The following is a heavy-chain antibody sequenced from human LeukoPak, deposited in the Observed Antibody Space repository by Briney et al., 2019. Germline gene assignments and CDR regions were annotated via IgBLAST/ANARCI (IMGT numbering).Heavy chain of an antibody. J-gene: IGHJ4*02. CDR2: VYYTGST. CDR3: ARHFAYSSSSYFDY. CDR1: GASVSSYY. Sequence: PSETLSLTCSVSGASVSSYYWSWIRQPPGKGLEWIGYVYYTGSTNYNPSLKSRVTMFEDKSKNQFSLRLSSVTVADTAVYYCARHFAYSSSSYFDYWGQGSLVTVSS. D-gene: IGHD6-6*01. V-gene: IGHV4-59*08.